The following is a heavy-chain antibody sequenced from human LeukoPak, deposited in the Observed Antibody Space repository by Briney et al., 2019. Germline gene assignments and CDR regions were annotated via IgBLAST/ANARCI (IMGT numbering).Heavy chain of an antibody. D-gene: IGHD6-13*01. Sequence: GGSLRLSCAASGFTFGSYAMSWVRQAPGKGLEWVSAISGSGGSTYYADSVKGRFTISRDNSKNTLYLQMNSLRAEDTAVYYCAKDQGYSSSWYDYWGQGTLVTVSS. CDR1: GFTFGSYA. CDR3: AKDQGYSSSWYDY. J-gene: IGHJ4*02. V-gene: IGHV3-23*01. CDR2: ISGSGGST.